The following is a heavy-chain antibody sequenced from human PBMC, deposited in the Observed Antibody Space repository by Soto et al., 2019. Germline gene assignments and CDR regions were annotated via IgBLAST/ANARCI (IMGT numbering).Heavy chain of an antibody. CDR2: VYYTGST. V-gene: IGHV4-30-4*01. CDR1: AASIRSTDYY. CDR3: VRTARQGAVAPHWFDR. J-gene: IGHJ5*02. D-gene: IGHD2-21*02. Sequence: PSETLSLTCTVPAASIRSTDYYWSWIRQAPGKGLEWIGYVYYTGSTYCNPSLMSRLTISVDTSKNQFSLRLTSVTAAETAVYYCVRTARQGAVAPHWFDRWGQGTQVTVS.